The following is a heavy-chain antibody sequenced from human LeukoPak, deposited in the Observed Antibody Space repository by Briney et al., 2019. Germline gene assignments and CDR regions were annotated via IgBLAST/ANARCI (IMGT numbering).Heavy chain of an antibody. Sequence: ASVKVSCKASGYTFTSYDINWVRQAPGQGLEWMGIINPSDGTTFYAQKFQGRVTLTRDTSTNTVFMELSSLRSDDTAVFYCARGPTDMDFDYWGQGSLVTVSS. CDR3: ARGPTDMDFDY. J-gene: IGHJ4*02. CDR1: GYTFTSYD. V-gene: IGHV1-46*01. CDR2: INPSDGTT.